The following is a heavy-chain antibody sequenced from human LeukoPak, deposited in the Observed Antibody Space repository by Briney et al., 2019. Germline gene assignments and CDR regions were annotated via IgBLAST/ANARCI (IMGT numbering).Heavy chain of an antibody. Sequence: GESLEIPCKGSGYSFTSYWISWVRQMPGKGLEWMGTIDPSDSYTNYSPSFQGQVTISADKSISIAYLQWSSLKASDTAMYYCARLVDYYGWGRGYNWFEHWGQGTLVTVSS. CDR1: GYSFTSYW. V-gene: IGHV5-10-1*04. CDR3: ARLVDYYGWGRGYNWFEH. CDR2: IDPSDSYT. D-gene: IGHD3-10*01. J-gene: IGHJ5*02.